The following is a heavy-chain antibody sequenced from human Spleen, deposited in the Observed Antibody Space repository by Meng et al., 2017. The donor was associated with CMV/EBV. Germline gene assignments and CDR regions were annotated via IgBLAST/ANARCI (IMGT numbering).Heavy chain of an antibody. J-gene: IGHJ4*02. V-gene: IGHV3-30*04. Sequence: TISVDAMRFGRQAPSGGLWWVATKSYDGRNKYHADSVKGRFTNARDNSKNALYMQMNNLGAKDTAMHDCARAGLVLEQDAPSDYWGQGTLVTVSS. CDR3: ARAGLVLEQDAPSDY. D-gene: IGHD6-13*01. CDR2: KSYDGRNK. CDR1: TISVDA.